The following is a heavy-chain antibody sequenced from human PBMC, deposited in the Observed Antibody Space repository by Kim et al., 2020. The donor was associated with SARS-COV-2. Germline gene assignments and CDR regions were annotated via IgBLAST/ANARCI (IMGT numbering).Heavy chain of an antibody. V-gene: IGHV3-23*01. D-gene: IGHD2-2*01. CDR2: ISGSGAST. CDR3: AKNHEYQLLSFDY. J-gene: IGHJ4*02. CDR1: GFTFRNYG. Sequence: GGSLRLSCAASGFTFRNYGMNWVRQAPGKGLEWVSGISGSGASTYYADSVKGRFTISRDNSKNTLYLQMSSLRAEDTAVYYCAKNHEYQLLSFDYWGQGTLVTVSS.